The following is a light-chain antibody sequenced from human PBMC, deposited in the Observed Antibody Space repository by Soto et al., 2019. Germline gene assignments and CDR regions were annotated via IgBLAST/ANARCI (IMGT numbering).Light chain of an antibody. J-gene: IGKJ1*01. CDR3: QQFSLYWA. Sequence: DIQMTQSPSSLSASVGDSVTITFRASQAISSYLAWYQQKPGEAPKILIYNADTLESGVPSRFSGSGYGTEFILTISSLQPDDFATYYCQQFSLYWAFGQGTKVDI. CDR2: NAD. V-gene: IGKV1-9*01. CDR1: QAISSY.